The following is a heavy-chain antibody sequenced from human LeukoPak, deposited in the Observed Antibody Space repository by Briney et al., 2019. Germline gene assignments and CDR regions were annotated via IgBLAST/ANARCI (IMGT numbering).Heavy chain of an antibody. V-gene: IGHV3-23*01. Sequence: GGPLRLSCAASGFSFSSYVMNWVRQAPGKGLEWVSAISGSGGSTYYADSVKGRFTISRDNSKSTLYLQMNSLRAEDTAVYYCAKDQRILVIITTDFDYWGQGTLATVSS. CDR3: AKDQRILVIITTDFDY. J-gene: IGHJ4*02. CDR1: GFSFSSYV. D-gene: IGHD3-22*01. CDR2: ISGSGGST.